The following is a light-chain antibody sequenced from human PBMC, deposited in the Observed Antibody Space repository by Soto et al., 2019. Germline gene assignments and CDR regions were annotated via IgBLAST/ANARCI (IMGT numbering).Light chain of an antibody. CDR1: QSVSSN. J-gene: IGKJ3*01. Sequence: EIVMTQSPATLSVSPGERATLSCRASQSVSSNLAWYQQKPGQAPRLLIYGASTRATGIPARFSGSGSGTEFTLTIRCLQSEDFAVYYCQQYNNWPPFTFGPGTKVDIK. V-gene: IGKV3-15*01. CDR3: QQYNNWPPFT. CDR2: GAS.